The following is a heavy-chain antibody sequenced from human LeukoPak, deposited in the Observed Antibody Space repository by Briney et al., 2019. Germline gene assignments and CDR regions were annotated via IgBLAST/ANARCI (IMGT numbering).Heavy chain of an antibody. CDR3: ARGYSDNWYIY. Sequence: SETLSLTCIVSGGSISSYYWSWIRQPPGKGLEWIGYIYYSGRTNYNPSLKSRVTISVDTSKNQFSLKLNSVTAADTAVYYCARGYSDNWYIYWGQGTLVTVSS. J-gene: IGHJ4*02. D-gene: IGHD6-13*01. CDR2: IYYSGRT. V-gene: IGHV4-59*08. CDR1: GGSISSYY.